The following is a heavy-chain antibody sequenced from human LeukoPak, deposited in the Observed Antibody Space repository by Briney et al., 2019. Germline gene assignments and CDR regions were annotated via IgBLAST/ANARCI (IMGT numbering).Heavy chain of an antibody. CDR3: ARLGIGVVPSAMLGDYYFDY. CDR1: GGSFSGYY. Sequence: PSETLSLTCAVYGGSFSGYYWSWIRQPPGKGLEWIGEINHSGSTNYNPSLKSRVTMSVDTSKNQFSLKLTYVTAADTAVYYCARLGIGVVPSAMLGDYYFDYWGQGTLVTVSS. CDR2: INHSGST. J-gene: IGHJ4*02. V-gene: IGHV4-34*01. D-gene: IGHD2-2*01.